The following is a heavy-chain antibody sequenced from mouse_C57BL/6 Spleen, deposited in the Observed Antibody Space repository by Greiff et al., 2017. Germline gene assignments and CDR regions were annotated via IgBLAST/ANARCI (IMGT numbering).Heavy chain of an antibody. CDR3: AKGNYGLYYFDY. V-gene: IGHV5-17*01. CDR1: GFTFSAFG. CDR2: ISSGSSTI. J-gene: IGHJ2*01. Sequence: DVMLVESGGGLVKPGGSLKLSCAASGFTFSAFGMHWVRQAPEKGLEWVSYISSGSSTIYYADTVKGRFPISRDNAKNTLFLQMTSLRSEDTAMYYCAKGNYGLYYFDYWGQGTTLTVSS. D-gene: IGHD1-1*01.